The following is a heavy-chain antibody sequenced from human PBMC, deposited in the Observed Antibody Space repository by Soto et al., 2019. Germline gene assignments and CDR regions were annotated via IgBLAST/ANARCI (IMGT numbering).Heavy chain of an antibody. CDR3: ARGVGAIGPDPRSYMDV. CDR1: GGTFSSYT. D-gene: IGHD1-26*01. Sequence: QVQLVQSGAEVKKPGSSVKVSCKASGGTFSSYTISWVRQAPGQALEWMGRIIPILGIANYAQKFQGRVTITANKSTTSADMERSSLRSDDTAVYYCARGVGAIGPDPRSYMDVWGKGTTVTVSS. V-gene: IGHV1-69*02. J-gene: IGHJ6*03. CDR2: IIPILGIA.